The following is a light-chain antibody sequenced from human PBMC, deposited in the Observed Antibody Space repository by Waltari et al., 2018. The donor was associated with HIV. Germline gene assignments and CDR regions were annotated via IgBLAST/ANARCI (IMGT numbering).Light chain of an antibody. CDR1: SSNIDDNY. J-gene: IGLJ3*02. V-gene: IGLV1-51*01. CDR3: ATWDRSLDGVV. Sequence: QSVSTQPPSVSAAPGQTGSISCSGSSSNIDDNYVPWYKRLPGAGPKLLTYAYGERPSGTPGRFSASKSGTSATLVITGVQTEDEGDYFCATWDRSLDGVVFGGGTTLSVL. CDR2: AYG.